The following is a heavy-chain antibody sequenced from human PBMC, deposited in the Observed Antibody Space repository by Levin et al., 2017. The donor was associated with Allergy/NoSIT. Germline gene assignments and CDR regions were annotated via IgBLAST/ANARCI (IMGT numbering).Heavy chain of an antibody. V-gene: IGHV3-21*01. Sequence: GGSLRLSCAASGFTFSSYSMNWVRQAPGKGLEWVSSISSSSSYIYYADSVKGRFTISRDNAKNSLYLQMNSLRAEDTAVYYCARDSQLGTDAFDIWGQGTMVTVSS. CDR1: GFTFSSYS. CDR2: ISSSSSYI. J-gene: IGHJ3*02. CDR3: ARDSQLGTDAFDI. D-gene: IGHD7-27*01.